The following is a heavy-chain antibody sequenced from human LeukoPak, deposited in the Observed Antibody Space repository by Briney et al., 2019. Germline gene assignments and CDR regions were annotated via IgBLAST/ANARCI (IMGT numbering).Heavy chain of an antibody. D-gene: IGHD6-19*01. V-gene: IGHV1-18*01. J-gene: IGHJ4*02. CDR3: AREMGSGWCLGY. Sequence: ASVKVSCKASGYTFTSYGISWVRQAPGQELEWMGWISVYNGNTNYAQKLQGRVTMTTDTSTSTAYMELRSLRSDDTAVYYCAREMGSGWCLGYWGQGTLVTVSS. CDR1: GYTFTSYG. CDR2: ISVYNGNT.